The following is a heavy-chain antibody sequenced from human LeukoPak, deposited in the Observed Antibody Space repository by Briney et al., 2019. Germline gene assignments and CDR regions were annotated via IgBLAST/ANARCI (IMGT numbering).Heavy chain of an antibody. J-gene: IGHJ4*02. D-gene: IGHD3-22*01. Sequence: GVSLRLSCEASGFTFSSYAMHWVRQAPGKGLEWVAVISYDGSNKYYADSVKGRFTISRDNSKNTLYLQMNSLRAEDTAVYYCARSLHSSGYYDYWGQGTLVTVSS. CDR1: GFTFSSYA. CDR3: ARSLHSSGYYDY. V-gene: IGHV3-30-3*01. CDR2: ISYDGSNK.